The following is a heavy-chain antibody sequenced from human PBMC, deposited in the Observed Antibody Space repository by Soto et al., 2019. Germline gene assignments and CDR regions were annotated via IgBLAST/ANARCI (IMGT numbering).Heavy chain of an antibody. D-gene: IGHD1-1*01. J-gene: IGHJ4*02. CDR2: ISAHNGNT. V-gene: IGHV1-18*01. Sequence: QVHLVQSGAEVKKPGASVKVSCKGSGYGFTTYGITWVRQAPGQGLEWMAWISAHNGNTNYAQKLQGRVTVTRDTSTRTAYMELSSLRAADTAVYYWARGRYGDYWGQGALVTVSS. CDR1: GYGFTTYG. CDR3: ARGRYGDY.